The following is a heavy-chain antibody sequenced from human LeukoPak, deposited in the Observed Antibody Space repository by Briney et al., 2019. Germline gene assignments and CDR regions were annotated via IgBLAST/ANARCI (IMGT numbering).Heavy chain of an antibody. J-gene: IGHJ4*02. V-gene: IGHV4-34*01. D-gene: IGHD1-1*01. CDR3: ARFNWNDVFFDY. CDR1: GGSFSGYY. CDR2: INHSGST. Sequence: QPSETLSLTRAVYGGSFSGYYWSWIRQPPGKGLEWIGEINHSGSTNYNPSLKSRVTISVDTSKNQFSLKLSSVTAADTAVYYCARFNWNDVFFDYWGQGTLVTVSS.